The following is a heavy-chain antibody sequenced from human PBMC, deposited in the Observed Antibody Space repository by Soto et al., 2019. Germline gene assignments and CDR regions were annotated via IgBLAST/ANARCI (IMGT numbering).Heavy chain of an antibody. CDR2: IVPIYRTA. Sequence: SVKVSCKASGGTFSSYRINWVRQAPGQGLEWVGGIVPIYRTADYAQKFQGRVTLTADDSARTTYLELSSLKSQDTAVYYCVRDSGAKLSSSWGQGTLVTVSS. CDR1: GGTFSSYR. D-gene: IGHD6-13*01. CDR3: VRDSGAKLSSS. V-gene: IGHV1-69*13. J-gene: IGHJ4*02.